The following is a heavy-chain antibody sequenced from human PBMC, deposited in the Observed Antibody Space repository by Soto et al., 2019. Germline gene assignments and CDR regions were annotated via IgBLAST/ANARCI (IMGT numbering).Heavy chain of an antibody. CDR1: GGSIRSGGYH. J-gene: IGHJ3*01. Sequence: QVQLLESGPGLVKPSQTLSLTCTVSGGSIRSGGYHWTWIRQHPGKGLEWIGNIYHTGSAYYTPSLKSRVITSVDTSKNQFSLKLSSVTAADTAVYYRARLRVNGGAFDLWGQGTMVTVSS. D-gene: IGHD2-8*01. CDR2: IYHTGSA. V-gene: IGHV4-31*03. CDR3: ARLRVNGGAFDL.